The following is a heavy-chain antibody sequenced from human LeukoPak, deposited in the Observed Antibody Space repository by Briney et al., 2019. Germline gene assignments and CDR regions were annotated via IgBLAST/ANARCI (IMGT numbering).Heavy chain of an antibody. Sequence: SETLSLTCAVYGGSFSGYYWSWIRQPPGKGLEWIGEINHSGSTNYNPSLKSRVTISVDTSKNQFSLKLSSVTAADTAVYYCARGDCSSTSCYTDPYYLDYWGQGTLVTVSS. V-gene: IGHV4-34*01. D-gene: IGHD2-2*02. J-gene: IGHJ4*02. CDR1: GGSFSGYY. CDR3: ARGDCSSTSCYTDPYYLDY. CDR2: INHSGST.